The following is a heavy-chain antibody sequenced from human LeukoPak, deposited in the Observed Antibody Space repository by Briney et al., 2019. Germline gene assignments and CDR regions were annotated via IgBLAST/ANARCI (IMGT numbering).Heavy chain of an antibody. CDR1: GGSISSYS. J-gene: IGHJ4*02. V-gene: IGHV4-59*01. CDR2: IYYSGGT. D-gene: IGHD3-22*01. Sequence: SETLSLTCTVSGGSISSYSWNWIRQPPGKGLEWIGYIYYSGGTNYNPSLKSRVTISVDTSKNQFSLKLRSVTAADTAVYYCARGFEDYYDSSGYYQTHLAYYFDYWGQGTLVTVSS. CDR3: ARGFEDYYDSSGYYQTHLAYYFDY.